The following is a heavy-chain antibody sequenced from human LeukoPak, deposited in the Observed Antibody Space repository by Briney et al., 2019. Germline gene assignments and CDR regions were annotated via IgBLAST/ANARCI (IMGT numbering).Heavy chain of an antibody. V-gene: IGHV1-18*01. J-gene: IGHJ4*02. CDR2: ISAYNGNT. CDR1: GYTFTSYG. CDR3: ARNYYDSSDYTRFDY. Sequence: ASVKVSCKASGYTFTSYGISWVRQAPGQGLEWMGWISAYNGNTNYAQKLQGRVTMTTDTSTSTAYMELRSLRSDDTAVYYCARNYYDSSDYTRFDYWGQGTLVTVSS. D-gene: IGHD3-22*01.